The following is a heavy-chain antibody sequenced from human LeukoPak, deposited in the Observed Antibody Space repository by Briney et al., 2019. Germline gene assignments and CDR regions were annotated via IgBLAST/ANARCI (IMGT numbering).Heavy chain of an antibody. CDR3: SRHEGTYYEDRSGYYYNY. CDR2: INTNTGGR. Sequence: ASVNVSFKCSVYTFTGYYIHWVGQPPGHGLEWMGWINTNTGGRNYAQKFLSRLTMTRGTTISKAYIALSRLGSGSTDVYYCSRHEGTYYEDRSGYYYNYWGQGTLVTVPS. J-gene: IGHJ4*02. D-gene: IGHD3-22*01. CDR1: VYTFTGYY. V-gene: IGHV1-2*02.